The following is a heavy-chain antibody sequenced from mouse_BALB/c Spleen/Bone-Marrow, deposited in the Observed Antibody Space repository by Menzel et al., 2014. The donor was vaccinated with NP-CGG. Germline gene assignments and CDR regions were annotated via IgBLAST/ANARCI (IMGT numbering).Heavy chain of an antibody. CDR3: ARNLGGAWFAY. Sequence: VQLQQSGPGLVQPSQSLSITCTVSGFSLTSYGVHWVRQSPGKGLEWLGVICSGGSTDYNAAFISRLSISKDNSKSQVFFKMNSLQANDTAIYYCARNLGGAWFAYWGQGTLVTVSA. CDR2: ICSGGST. V-gene: IGHV2-2*02. J-gene: IGHJ3*01. CDR1: GFSLTSYG.